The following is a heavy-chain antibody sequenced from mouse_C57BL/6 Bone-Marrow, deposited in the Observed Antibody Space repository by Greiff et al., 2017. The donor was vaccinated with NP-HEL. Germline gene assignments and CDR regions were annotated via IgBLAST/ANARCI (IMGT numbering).Heavy chain of an antibody. D-gene: IGHD1-1*01. CDR1: GFTFSNYW. CDR2: IRLKSDNYAT. V-gene: IGHV6-3*01. CDR3: TGDYGSSYGYFDV. J-gene: IGHJ1*03. Sequence: EVKLVESGGGLVQPGGSMKLSCVASGFTFSNYWMNWVRQSPEKGLEWVAQIRLKSDNYATHYAASVQGRFTISRDDSKSSVYLQMNNLRAEDTGFYYGTGDYGSSYGYFDVWGTGTTVTVSS.